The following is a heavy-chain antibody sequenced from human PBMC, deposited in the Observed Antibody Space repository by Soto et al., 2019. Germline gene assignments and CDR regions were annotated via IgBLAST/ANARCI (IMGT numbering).Heavy chain of an antibody. D-gene: IGHD5-12*01. CDR3: ARERRDGYNWIAFDI. CDR1: GFSFSDYF. Sequence: SVKVSCKASGFSFSDYFMHWVRQAPGQGLEWMGGIIPIFGTANYAQKFQGRVTITADESTSTAYMELSSLRSEDTAVYYCARERRDGYNWIAFDIWGQGTMVTVSS. V-gene: IGHV1-69*13. J-gene: IGHJ3*02. CDR2: IIPIFGTA.